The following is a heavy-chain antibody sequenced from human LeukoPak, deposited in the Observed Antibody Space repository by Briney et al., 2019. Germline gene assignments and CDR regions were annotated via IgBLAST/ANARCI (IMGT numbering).Heavy chain of an antibody. J-gene: IGHJ5*02. CDR2: ISYSGSS. V-gene: IGHV4-59*01. CDR1: GVSISSYY. Sequence: SETLSLTCTVSGVSISSYYWSWIRQPPGKGLEWIGCISYSGSSTYNPSLKSRVTISVDTSKNQFSLKVTSVTAADTAVYYCARGVTTGLDWFDPWGQGTLATVSS. D-gene: IGHD2-21*02. CDR3: ARGVTTGLDWFDP.